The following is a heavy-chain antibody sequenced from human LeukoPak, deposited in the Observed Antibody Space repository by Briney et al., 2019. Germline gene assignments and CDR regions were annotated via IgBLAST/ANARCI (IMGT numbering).Heavy chain of an antibody. Sequence: SETLSLTCTVSGGSISSSSYYWGWIRQPPGKGLEWIGSIYYSGSTYYNPSLKSRVTISVDTSKNQFSLMLNSMTAADTAVYYCARLGPNGVPPTDAFDVWAQGTMVTVSS. J-gene: IGHJ3*01. D-gene: IGHD2-8*01. V-gene: IGHV4-39*07. CDR1: GGSISSSSYY. CDR2: IYYSGST. CDR3: ARLGPNGVPPTDAFDV.